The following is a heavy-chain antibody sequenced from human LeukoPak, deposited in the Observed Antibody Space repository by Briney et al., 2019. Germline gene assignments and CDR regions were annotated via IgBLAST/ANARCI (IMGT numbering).Heavy chain of an antibody. Sequence: ASVKVSCKASGYTFTSYDINWVRQATGQGLERMGWMNPNSGNTGYAQKFQGRVTMTRNTSISTAYMELSSLRSEDTAVYYCAIPTGYDSSGYYLDYWGQGTLVTVSS. J-gene: IGHJ4*02. CDR3: AIPTGYDSSGYYLDY. CDR1: GYTFTSYD. V-gene: IGHV1-8*01. CDR2: MNPNSGNT. D-gene: IGHD3-22*01.